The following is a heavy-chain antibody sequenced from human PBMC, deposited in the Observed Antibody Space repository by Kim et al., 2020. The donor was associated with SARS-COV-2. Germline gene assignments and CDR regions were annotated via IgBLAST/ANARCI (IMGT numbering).Heavy chain of an antibody. Sequence: DSVNGRFTISRDNARNSLYLQMNSLRDEDTAVYFCARDEGPNGANPRFDFWGQGTLVTVSS. D-gene: IGHD4-17*01. J-gene: IGHJ4*02. V-gene: IGHV3-48*02. CDR3: ARDEGPNGANPRFDF.